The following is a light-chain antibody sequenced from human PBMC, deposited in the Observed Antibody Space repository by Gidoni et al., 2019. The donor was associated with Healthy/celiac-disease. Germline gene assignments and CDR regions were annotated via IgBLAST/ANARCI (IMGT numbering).Light chain of an antibody. J-gene: IGKJ2*02. Sequence: DIQMTQSPSSLSASVGDRVTITCQASQDISNYLNWYQQKPGKAPKLLIYDASNLETGVPSRFSGSGSGTDFTFTISSLQPEDIATYYCQQYDNRPPWTFGQXTKLEIK. CDR1: QDISNY. V-gene: IGKV1-33*01. CDR3: QQYDNRPPWT. CDR2: DAS.